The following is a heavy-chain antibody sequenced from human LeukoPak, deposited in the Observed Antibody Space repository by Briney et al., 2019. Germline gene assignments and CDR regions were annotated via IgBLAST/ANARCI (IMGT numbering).Heavy chain of an antibody. CDR2: ISSGATTV. CDR3: ARVGDGHSVNYLDS. V-gene: IGHV3-48*02. Sequence: PGGSLRLSCAASGFTFSSYGMTWVRQAAGKGREWVSYISSGATTVYYADSVMGRFTVSRDNDNNSLYLQMNSLRDEDTAMFYCARVGDGHSVNYLDSWGQGTLVTVSS. J-gene: IGHJ4*02. CDR1: GFTFSSYG. D-gene: IGHD5-24*01.